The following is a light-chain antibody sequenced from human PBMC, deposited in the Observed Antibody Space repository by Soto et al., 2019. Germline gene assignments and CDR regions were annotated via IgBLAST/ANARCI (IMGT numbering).Light chain of an antibody. J-gene: IGKJ1*01. CDR3: QQYNSYSTT. Sequence: ISKNLAPSTLSASMGDRVTIPCRASQSISSWLAWYQQKPGKAPKLLIYKASSLESGVPSRFSGSGSGTEFTLTISSLQPDDFATYYCQQYNSYSTTFGQGTKVDIK. V-gene: IGKV1-5*03. CDR1: QSISSW. CDR2: KAS.